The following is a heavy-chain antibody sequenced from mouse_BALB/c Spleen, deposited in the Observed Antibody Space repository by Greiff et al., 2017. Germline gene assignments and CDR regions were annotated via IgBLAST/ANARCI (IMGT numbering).Heavy chain of an antibody. V-gene: IGHV1S29*02. J-gene: IGHJ4*01. CDR2: IYPYNGGT. CDR3: ARRSGSTMITTEVYYYAMDY. CDR1: GYTFTDYN. D-gene: IGHD2-4*01. Sequence: EVKLLESGPELVKPGASVKISCKASGYTFTDYNMHWVKQSHGKSLEWIGYIYPYNGGTGYNQKFKSKATLTVDNSSSTAYMELRSLTSEDSAVYYCARRSGSTMITTEVYYYAMDYWGQGTSVTVSS.